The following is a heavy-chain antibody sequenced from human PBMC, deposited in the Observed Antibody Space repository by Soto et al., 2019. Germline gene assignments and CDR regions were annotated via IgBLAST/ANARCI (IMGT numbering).Heavy chain of an antibody. J-gene: IGHJ3*02. Sequence: GGSLRLSCAASGFTFSNAWMSWVRQAPGKGLEWVGRIKSKTDGGTTDYAATVKGRFTISRDDSKNTLYLQMNSLKTEDTAVYYCTTDVYAVAGPLEDAFDIWGQGTMVTVSS. CDR2: IKSKTDGGTT. CDR1: GFTFSNAW. D-gene: IGHD6-19*01. V-gene: IGHV3-15*01. CDR3: TTDVYAVAGPLEDAFDI.